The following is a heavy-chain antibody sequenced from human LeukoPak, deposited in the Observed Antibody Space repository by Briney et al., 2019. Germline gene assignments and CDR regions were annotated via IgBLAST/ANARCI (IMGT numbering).Heavy chain of an antibody. CDR2: IYYSGST. CDR1: GGSFSGYY. Sequence: PSETLSLTCAVYGGSFSGYYWSWIRQPPGKGLEWIGYIYYSGSTNYNPSLKSRVTISVDTSKNQFSLKLSSVTAADTAVYYCARRRKYYFDYWGQGTLVTVSS. J-gene: IGHJ4*02. CDR3: ARRRKYYFDY. V-gene: IGHV4-59*08.